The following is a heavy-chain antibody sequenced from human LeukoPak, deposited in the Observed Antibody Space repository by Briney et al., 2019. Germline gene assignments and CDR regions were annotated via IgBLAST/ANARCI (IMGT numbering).Heavy chain of an antibody. CDR1: GGSFSGYY. Sequence: PSETLSLTCAVYGGSFSGYYWSWIRQPPGKGLEWIGEINHSGSTNYNPSLKSRVTISVDTSKTQFSMKLSSVTAANTAVYYCARGRQVPSAITGCIVDHCGQGNLVTVSS. CDR2: INHSGST. V-gene: IGHV4-34*01. D-gene: IGHD2-2*02. CDR3: ARGRQVPSAITGCIVDH. J-gene: IGHJ4*02.